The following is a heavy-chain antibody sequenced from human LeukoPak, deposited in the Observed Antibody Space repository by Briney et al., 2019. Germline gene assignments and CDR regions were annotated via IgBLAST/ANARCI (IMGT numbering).Heavy chain of an antibody. D-gene: IGHD3-3*01. J-gene: IGHJ4*02. CDR2: IKEDGSET. CDR3: ARDSADFWSGYTNFDY. CDR1: GFTFDSYW. V-gene: IGHV3-7*01. Sequence: GGSLRLSCAASGFTFDSYWMTWVRQAPGKGLEWVANIKEDGSETYYVDSVKGRFTISRDSAKNSLYLQMNSLRAEDTAVYYCARDSADFWSGYTNFDYWGQGTLVTVSS.